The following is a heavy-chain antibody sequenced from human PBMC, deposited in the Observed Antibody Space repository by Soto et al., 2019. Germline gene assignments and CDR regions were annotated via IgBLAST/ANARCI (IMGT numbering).Heavy chain of an antibody. D-gene: IGHD6-6*01. CDR1: GGSFSGYY. Sequence: SETLSLTCAVYGGSFSGYYWSWIRQPPGKGLEWIGEINHSGSTNYNPSLKSRVTISVDTSKNQFSLKLSSVTAADTAVYYCARGGRWAARRFSYFDYWAREPWSPSPQ. CDR2: INHSGST. J-gene: IGHJ4*02. V-gene: IGHV4-34*01. CDR3: ARGGRWAARRFSYFDY.